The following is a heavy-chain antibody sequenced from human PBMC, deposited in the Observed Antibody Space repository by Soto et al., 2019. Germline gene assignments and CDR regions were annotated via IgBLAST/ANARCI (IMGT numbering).Heavy chain of an antibody. CDR3: ARDKRYYDSSGFYDFDY. J-gene: IGHJ4*02. Sequence: GASVKVSCKAFGGSFSSISITWVRQAPGQGLEWMGGIIPIFGSTTSAQKFEGRVTITADKSTYTAYLELTSLRSEDTAVYYCARDKRYYDSSGFYDFDYWGQGTLVTVSS. V-gene: IGHV1-69*06. CDR1: GGSFSSIS. D-gene: IGHD3-22*01. CDR2: IIPIFGST.